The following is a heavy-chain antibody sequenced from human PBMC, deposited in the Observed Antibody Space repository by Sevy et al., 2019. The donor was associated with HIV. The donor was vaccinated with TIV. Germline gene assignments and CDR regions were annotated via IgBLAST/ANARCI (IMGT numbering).Heavy chain of an antibody. Sequence: GESLKISCKGSGYNFTNFWLAWVRQMPGKGLELMGFIYPGDSDIRLSPSFQGQVTISVDKSVSTAYLEWGSLRASDSAMYFCARHGPAQAAPLLDLIPGASYYGVDVWGQGTTVTVSS. CDR3: ARHGPAQAAPLLDLIPGASYYGVDV. J-gene: IGHJ6*02. V-gene: IGHV5-51*01. CDR1: GYNFTNFW. CDR2: IYPGDSDI. D-gene: IGHD2-2*01.